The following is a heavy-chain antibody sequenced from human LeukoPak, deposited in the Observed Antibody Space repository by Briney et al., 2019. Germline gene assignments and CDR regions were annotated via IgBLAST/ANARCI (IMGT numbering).Heavy chain of an antibody. V-gene: IGHV1-69*13. CDR2: IIPIFGTA. CDR3: ARDGVRDYYGSRASVVDAFDI. J-gene: IGHJ3*02. CDR1: GGTFSSYA. D-gene: IGHD3-10*01. Sequence: SVKVSCKASGGTFSSYAISWVRQAPGQGLEWMGGIIPIFGTANYAQKFQGRVTITADESTSTAYMELSSLRSEDTAVYYCARDGVRDYYGSRASVVDAFDIWGQGTMVTVSS.